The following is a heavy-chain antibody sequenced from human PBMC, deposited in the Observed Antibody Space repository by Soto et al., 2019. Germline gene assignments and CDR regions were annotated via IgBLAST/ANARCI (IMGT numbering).Heavy chain of an antibody. D-gene: IGHD4-17*01. V-gene: IGHV4-30-2*02. J-gene: IGHJ5*02. CDR1: GVSISNTDYS. Sequence: TLSLSCAVSGVSISNTDYSWSWIRQPPGKGLEWIGYFYHSGSTYDNPSLKSRVTISIDRPKNQFSLKLSSVTAADTAVYDCACTVNNNWFDPWGQGTLVTVSS. CDR3: ACTVNNNWFDP. CDR2: FYHSGST.